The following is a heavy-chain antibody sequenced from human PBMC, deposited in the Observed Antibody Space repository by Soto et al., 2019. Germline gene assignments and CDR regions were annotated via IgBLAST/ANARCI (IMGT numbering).Heavy chain of an antibody. J-gene: IGHJ4*02. CDR1: GFTVSSNH. CDR3: ARDSDHRYCGGGSCYSDY. D-gene: IGHD2-15*01. V-gene: IGHV3-66*01. Sequence: EVQLVESGGGLVQPGGSLRLSCAASGFTVSSNHMSWVRQAPGKGLECVSVIYTGGTTNYADSVKGRFTISRDNSKNTLYLQMNSLSAEDTAVYYCARDSDHRYCGGGSCYSDYWGQGILVTVAS. CDR2: IYTGGTT.